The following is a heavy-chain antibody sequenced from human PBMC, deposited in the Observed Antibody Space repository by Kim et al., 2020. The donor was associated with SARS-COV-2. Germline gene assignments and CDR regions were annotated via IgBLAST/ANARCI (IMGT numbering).Heavy chain of an antibody. J-gene: IGHJ4*02. D-gene: IGHD6-19*01. V-gene: IGHV1-46*01. CDR3: ARDRSQQWLVGGPFDY. Sequence: KYPGRVNMTRDTSTSTVYMELSSLRSEDTAVYYCARDRSQQWLVGGPFDYWGQGTLVTVSS.